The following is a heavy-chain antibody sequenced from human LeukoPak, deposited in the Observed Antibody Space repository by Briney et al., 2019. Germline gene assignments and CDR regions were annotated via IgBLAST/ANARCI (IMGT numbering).Heavy chain of an antibody. CDR3: ARGGYPDIVIVPVATGSSSSDWFDP. D-gene: IGHD2-2*01. Sequence: SETLSLTCAVYGGSFSGYYWSWIRQPPGKGLEWIGEINHSGSINNNPSLKSRATISVDTSKNQFSLKLSSGTAADTAVYYCARGGYPDIVIVPVATGSSSSDWFDPWGQGALVTVSS. J-gene: IGHJ5*02. CDR1: GGSFSGYY. V-gene: IGHV4-34*04. CDR2: INHSGSI.